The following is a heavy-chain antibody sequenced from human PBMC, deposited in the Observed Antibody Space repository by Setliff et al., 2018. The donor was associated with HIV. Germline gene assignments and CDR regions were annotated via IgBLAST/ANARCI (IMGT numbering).Heavy chain of an antibody. Sequence: SETLSLTCTVSGGSISRSSYYWGWIRQPPGKGLEWIGSIYYSGSTYYNPSLKSRVTISVDTSKNQVSLKLGSVTAADTAVYYCASRVLGYCRSTSCLNWFDPWGQGTLVTVSS. J-gene: IGHJ5*02. V-gene: IGHV4-39*01. CDR1: GGSISRSSYY. CDR3: ASRVLGYCRSTSCLNWFDP. CDR2: IYYSGST. D-gene: IGHD2-2*01.